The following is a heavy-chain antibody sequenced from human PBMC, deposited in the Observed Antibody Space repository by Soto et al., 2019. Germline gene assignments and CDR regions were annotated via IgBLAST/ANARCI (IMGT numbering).Heavy chain of an antibody. D-gene: IGHD1-26*01. CDR1: GGTFSSYA. Sequence: QVQLVQSGAEVKKPGSSVKVSCKASGGTFSSYAISWVRQAPGQGLEWMGGIIPIFGTANYAQKFQGRVTITADESTSTAYMELSSLRSEDTAVYYCARVPPPLSKYSGSLQYFDYWGQGTLVTVSS. CDR2: IIPIFGTA. J-gene: IGHJ4*02. V-gene: IGHV1-69*01. CDR3: ARVPPPLSKYSGSLQYFDY.